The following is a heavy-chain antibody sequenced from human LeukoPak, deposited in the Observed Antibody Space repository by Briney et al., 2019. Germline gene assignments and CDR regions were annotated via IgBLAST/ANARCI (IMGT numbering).Heavy chain of an antibody. Sequence: PSQTLSLTCTVSGGSINSGSYYWSWIRQPAGKGLEWIGRIYTSGSTNYNPSLKSRVTISVDTSKNQFSLKLSSVTAADTAVYYCARGIAIYYYYYMDVWGKGTTVTISS. CDR1: GGSINSGSYY. V-gene: IGHV4-61*02. CDR2: IYTSGST. CDR3: ARGIAIYYYYYMDV. J-gene: IGHJ6*03. D-gene: IGHD6-13*01.